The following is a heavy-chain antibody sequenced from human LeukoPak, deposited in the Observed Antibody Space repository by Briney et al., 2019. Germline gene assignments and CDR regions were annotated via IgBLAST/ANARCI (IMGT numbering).Heavy chain of an antibody. J-gene: IGHJ4*02. Sequence: SETLSLTCTVSDDSISDYYRGWLRQPPGKGLEWIGYFHNSGTSTYNPSLKSRVTISVDTSKNQFSLKLSSVTAADTAVYYCARQRHQLPKGYFDYWGQGTLVTVSS. CDR2: FHNSGTS. CDR1: DDSISDYY. V-gene: IGHV4-59*08. D-gene: IGHD2-2*01. CDR3: ARQRHQLPKGYFDY.